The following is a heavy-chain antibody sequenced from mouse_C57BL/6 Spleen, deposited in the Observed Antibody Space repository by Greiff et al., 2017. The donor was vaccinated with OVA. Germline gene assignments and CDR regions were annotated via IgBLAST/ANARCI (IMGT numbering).Heavy chain of an antibody. CDR2: INPNNGGT. V-gene: IGHV1-26*01. CDR1: GYTFTDYY. CDR3: AGGAYYYCSSSNWAE. J-gene: IGHJ4*01. Sequence: EVQLQQSGPELVKPGASVKISCKASGYTFTDYYMNWVKQSHGKSLEWIGDINPNNGGTSYNQKFKGKATLTVDKSSSTAYMELRSLTTEDSAVYYCAGGAYYYCSSSNWAEWGQGTSVTVSS. D-gene: IGHD1-1*01.